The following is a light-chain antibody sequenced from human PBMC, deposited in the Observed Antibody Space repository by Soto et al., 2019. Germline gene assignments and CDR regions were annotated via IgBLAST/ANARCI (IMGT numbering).Light chain of an antibody. Sequence: QSALTQPASVSGSPGQSITISCTGASSDVGRYNYVSWYQLHPGKAPKLIIYEVSNRPSGVSNRFSGSKSGNTASLTISGLRAEDEADYYCNSYTSGTAYVFGTGTRSPS. V-gene: IGLV2-14*01. CDR3: NSYTSGTAYV. CDR2: EVS. J-gene: IGLJ1*01. CDR1: SSDVGRYNY.